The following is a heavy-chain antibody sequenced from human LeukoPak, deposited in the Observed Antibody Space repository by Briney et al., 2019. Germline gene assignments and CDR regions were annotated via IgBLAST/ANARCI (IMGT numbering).Heavy chain of an antibody. D-gene: IGHD3-10*01. CDR2: ISAYNGDT. Sequence: ASVKVSCKASGYTFTSYGISWVRQAPGQGLEWMGWISAYNGDTNYAQNLQGRVTMTTDTSTTTAYMELRSLKSDDTAVYYCARVAIINHRVYYYYYMDVWGKGTTVTVSS. CDR1: GYTFTSYG. J-gene: IGHJ6*03. V-gene: IGHV1-18*01. CDR3: ARVAIINHRVYYYYYMDV.